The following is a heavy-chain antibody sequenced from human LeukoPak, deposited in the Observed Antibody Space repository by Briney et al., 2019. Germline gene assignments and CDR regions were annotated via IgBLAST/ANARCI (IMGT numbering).Heavy chain of an antibody. D-gene: IGHD6-13*01. V-gene: IGHV1-18*01. CDR1: GYPFDNFG. CDR2: ISAYNGNT. J-gene: IGHJ4*02. CDR3: ARYPLSYSSNWHYYFDY. Sequence: ASVKVSCKASGYPFDNFGLTWVRQAPGQGLEWMGWISAYNGNTHYAQKFRGRLTLTTETSTSTAYLELRSLKSDDTAVYYCARYPLSYSSNWHYYFDYWGQGTLLTVSS.